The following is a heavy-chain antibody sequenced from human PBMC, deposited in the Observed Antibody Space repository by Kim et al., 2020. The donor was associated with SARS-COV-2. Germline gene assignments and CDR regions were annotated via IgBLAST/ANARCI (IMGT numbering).Heavy chain of an antibody. CDR3: ARDWGYCSSTSCYDGWDWFDP. J-gene: IGHJ5*02. CDR2: IKQDGSEK. D-gene: IGHD2-2*01. CDR1: GFTFSSYW. Sequence: GGSLRLSCAASGFTFSSYWMSWVRQAPGKGLEWVANIKQDGSEKYYVDSVKGRFTISRDNAKNSLYLQMNSLRAEDTAVYYCARDWGYCSSTSCYDGWDWFDPWGQGTLVTVSS. V-gene: IGHV3-7*03.